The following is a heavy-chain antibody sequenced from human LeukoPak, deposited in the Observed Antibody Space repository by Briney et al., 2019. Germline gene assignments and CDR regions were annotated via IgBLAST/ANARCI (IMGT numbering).Heavy chain of an antibody. J-gene: IGHJ5*02. D-gene: IGHD3-3*01. CDR1: SYSISSGYY. CDR2: IYHSGST. Sequence: SETLSLTCTVSSYSISSGYYCGWIRQPPGKGLEWIGSIYHSGSTYYNPSLKSRVIISVDTSKNQFSLKLSSVTAADTAVYYRARRHLRETVFGVVLYWFDPWGQGTLVTVSS. CDR3: ARRHLRETVFGVVLYWFDP. V-gene: IGHV4-38-2*02.